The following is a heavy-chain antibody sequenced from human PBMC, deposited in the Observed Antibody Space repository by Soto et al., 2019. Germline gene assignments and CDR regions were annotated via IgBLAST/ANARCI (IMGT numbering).Heavy chain of an antibody. D-gene: IGHD5-12*01. CDR2: IISIFGTP. Sequence: QVQLVQSGAEVKKPGSSVKVSCKASGGTFNSYVFNWVRQAPGQGLEWMGGIISIFGTPNYGQKFQGRVTSPADESTSTGFMELSSLTSEDTAIYYCARDLGSGYDPGDYWGQGTLVTVSS. J-gene: IGHJ4*02. CDR3: ARDLGSGYDPGDY. V-gene: IGHV1-69*12. CDR1: GGTFNSYV.